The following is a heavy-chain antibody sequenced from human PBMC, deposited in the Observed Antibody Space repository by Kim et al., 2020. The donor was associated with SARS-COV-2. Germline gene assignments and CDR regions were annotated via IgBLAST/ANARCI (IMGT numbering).Heavy chain of an antibody. CDR3: ARGGYYGAAFDP. J-gene: IGHJ5*02. Sequence: YNPALKSRVTVSVDTSKNQFSRKRSSVTAADTAVYSCARGGYYGAAFDPWGQGTLVTVSS. V-gene: IGHV4-59*09. D-gene: IGHD3-3*01.